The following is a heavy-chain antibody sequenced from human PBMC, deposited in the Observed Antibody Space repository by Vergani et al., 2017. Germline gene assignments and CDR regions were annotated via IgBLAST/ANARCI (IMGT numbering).Heavy chain of an antibody. D-gene: IGHD3-22*01. CDR2: IIPTLCIA. V-gene: IGHV1-69*04. CDR1: GGTFSSYA. Sequence: QVQLVHSGAEVKKPGSSVKVSCKASGGTFSSYAISWVRQPPGKGLEWMVRIIPTLCIANYAQKFQGVVTITADKSTSTAYMELSSLGSEDTAVYYCARDKGYYYDSSGYYRWGQGTLVTVSS. J-gene: IGHJ4*02. CDR3: ARDKGYYYDSSGYYR.